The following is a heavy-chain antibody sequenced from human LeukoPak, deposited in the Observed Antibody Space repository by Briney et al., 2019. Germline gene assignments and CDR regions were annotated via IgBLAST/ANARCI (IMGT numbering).Heavy chain of an antibody. CDR3: ARGRYLSWGLLQEY. CDR2: INPNSGGT. D-gene: IGHD1-26*01. V-gene: IGHV1-2*02. CDR1: GYTFTGHY. J-gene: IGHJ4*02. Sequence: GASVKVSCKASGYTFTGHYMHWVRQAPGQGLEWMGWINPNSGGTTCAQKLQGRVTMTRDTSISTAYMELSRLRSDDTAVYYCARGRYLSWGLLQEYWGQGTLVTVSS.